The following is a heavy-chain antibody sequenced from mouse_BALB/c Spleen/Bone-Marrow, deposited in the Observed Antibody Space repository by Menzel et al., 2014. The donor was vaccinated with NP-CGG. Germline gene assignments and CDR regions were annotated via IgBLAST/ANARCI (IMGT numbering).Heavy chain of an antibody. J-gene: IGHJ2*01. Sequence: EVQRVESGGGLVQSGGSRKLSCAASGFTFSSFGMHWVRQAPEKGLEWVAYISSGGSSIYFADPMKGRLTISRDNPKNPLFLQLTSLRSEDTAIYYCARGGLRDYFAYWGQGTTLTVSS. CDR1: GFTFSSFG. V-gene: IGHV5-17*02. D-gene: IGHD2-2*01. CDR3: ARGGLRDYFAY. CDR2: ISSGGSSI.